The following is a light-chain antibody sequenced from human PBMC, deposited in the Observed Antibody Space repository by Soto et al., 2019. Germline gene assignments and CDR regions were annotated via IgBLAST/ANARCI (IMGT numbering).Light chain of an antibody. J-gene: IGKJ4*01. CDR1: QGISSY. CDR3: QKYNSAPRT. Sequence: DVQMTQAPSSLSASVGDRVTITCRASQGISSYLAWYQQKPGKVPKLLIYAASILQSGVPSRFSGSGSGTDFTLTNSSLQPEDVATYYCQKYNSAPRTFGGGTKVEIK. V-gene: IGKV1-27*01. CDR2: AAS.